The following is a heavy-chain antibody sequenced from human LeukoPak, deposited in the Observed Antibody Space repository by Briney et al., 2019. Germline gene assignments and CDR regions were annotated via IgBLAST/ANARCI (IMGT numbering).Heavy chain of an antibody. CDR2: IYYSGST. CDR3: TRHSNWYGSWFDP. J-gene: IGHJ5*02. D-gene: IGHD6-13*01. V-gene: IGHV4-61*05. CDR1: GGSISSSSYY. Sequence: SETLSLTCTVSGGSISSSSYYWGWIRQPPGKGLEWIGYIYYSGSTNYNPSLKSRVTISVDTSKNQFSLKLSSVTAADTAVYYCTRHSNWYGSWFDPWGQGTLVTVSS.